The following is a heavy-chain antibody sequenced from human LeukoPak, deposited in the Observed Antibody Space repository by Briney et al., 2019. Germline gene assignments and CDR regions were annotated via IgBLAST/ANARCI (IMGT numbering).Heavy chain of an antibody. CDR1: GYTFTSYD. Sequence: ASVKVSCKASGYTFTSYDINWVRQATGQGLEWMGWINPNSGGTNYAQKFQGRVTMTRDTSISTAYMELSRLRSDDTAVYYCAGGVTTFVYWGQGTLVTVSS. J-gene: IGHJ4*02. CDR3: AGGVTTFVY. V-gene: IGHV1-2*02. CDR2: INPNSGGT. D-gene: IGHD4-17*01.